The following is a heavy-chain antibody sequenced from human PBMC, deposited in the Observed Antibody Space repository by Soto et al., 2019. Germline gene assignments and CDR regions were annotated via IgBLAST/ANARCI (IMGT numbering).Heavy chain of an antibody. Sequence: EVQLLESGGGLVQPGGSLRLSCAASGFTFSSYAMSWVRQAPGKGLEWVSAISGSGGSTYYADSVKGRFTISRDNSKNTLYLQMTSLRAEDTAVYYCAKALIYCSSTSCRHGGYYYYGMDVWGQGTTVTVSS. V-gene: IGHV3-23*01. J-gene: IGHJ6*02. D-gene: IGHD2-2*01. CDR3: AKALIYCSSTSCRHGGYYYYGMDV. CDR2: ISGSGGST. CDR1: GFTFSSYA.